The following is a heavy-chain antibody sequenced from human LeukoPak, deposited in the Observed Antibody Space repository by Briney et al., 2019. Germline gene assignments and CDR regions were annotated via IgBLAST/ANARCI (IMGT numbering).Heavy chain of an antibody. D-gene: IGHD3-3*01. V-gene: IGHV1-18*01. Sequence: ASVKVSCKASGYTFTSYGISWVRQAPGQGLEWMGWISAYNGNTNYAQKLQGRVTMTTDTSTSTAYMELRSLRSDDTAVYYCARLAVREDFWSGPTDYYFDYWGQGTLVTVSS. CDR3: ARLAVREDFWSGPTDYYFDY. J-gene: IGHJ4*02. CDR2: ISAYNGNT. CDR1: GYTFTSYG.